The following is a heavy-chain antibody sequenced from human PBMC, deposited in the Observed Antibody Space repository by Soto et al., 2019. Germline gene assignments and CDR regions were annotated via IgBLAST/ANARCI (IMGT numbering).Heavy chain of an antibody. Sequence: ASVKVSCKASGYTFTSYGISWVRQAPGQGLEWMGWISAYNGNTNYAQKLQGRVTMTTDTSTSTAYMELRSLRSDDTAVYYCAKDIVVVPAAFYYYYGMDVWGQGTKVTVYS. CDR3: AKDIVVVPAAFYYYYGMDV. J-gene: IGHJ6*02. V-gene: IGHV1-18*01. D-gene: IGHD2-2*01. CDR2: ISAYNGNT. CDR1: GYTFTSYG.